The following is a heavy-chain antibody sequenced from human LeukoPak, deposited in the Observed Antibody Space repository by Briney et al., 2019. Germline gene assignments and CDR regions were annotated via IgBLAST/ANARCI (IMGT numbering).Heavy chain of an antibody. CDR1: GGSISSGSYY. Sequence: PSQTLSLTCTVSGGSISSGSYYWSWIRQPAGKGLEWIGRIYTSGSTNYNPSLKSRVTISVDTSKNQFSLKLSSVTAADTAVYYCATPGGSSWPFDYWGQGTLVTVSS. V-gene: IGHV4-61*02. D-gene: IGHD6-13*01. CDR3: ATPGGSSWPFDY. CDR2: IYTSGST. J-gene: IGHJ4*02.